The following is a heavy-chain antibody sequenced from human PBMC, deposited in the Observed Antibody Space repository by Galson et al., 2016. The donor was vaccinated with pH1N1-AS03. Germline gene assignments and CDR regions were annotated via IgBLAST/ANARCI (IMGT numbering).Heavy chain of an antibody. V-gene: IGHV1-18*04. J-gene: IGHJ3*02. D-gene: IGHD3-10*01. CDR2: ISGYDDDT. CDR3: ARERGFRPDTFDI. Sequence: SVKVSCKASGYTFSTYGVSWVRQAPGQGLEWMGWISGYDDDTNYAQNVAGRVTMTTDKSTSTAYMELRSLRSEDTAVYYRARERGFRPDTFDIWGQGTWVTVSS. CDR1: GYTFSTYG.